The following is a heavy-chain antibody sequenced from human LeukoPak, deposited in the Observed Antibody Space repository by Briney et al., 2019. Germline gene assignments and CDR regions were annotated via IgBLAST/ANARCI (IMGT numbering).Heavy chain of an antibody. CDR1: GYTFTGYY. Sequence: GASVKVSCKASGYTFTGYYMHWVRQAPGQGLEWMGWINPNSGGTNYAQKFQGRVTMTRDTSISTAYMELSRLRSDDTAVYYCARERSMVRGVSVFYWGPGTLVTVSS. V-gene: IGHV1-2*02. CDR2: INPNSGGT. D-gene: IGHD3-10*01. J-gene: IGHJ4*02. CDR3: ARERSMVRGVSVFY.